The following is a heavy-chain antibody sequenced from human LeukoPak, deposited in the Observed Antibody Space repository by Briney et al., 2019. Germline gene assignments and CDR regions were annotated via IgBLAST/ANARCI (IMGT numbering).Heavy chain of an antibody. CDR1: GGSISSSSYY. V-gene: IGHV4-39*07. CDR3: ARVTSVGFIVVVPNLFDY. D-gene: IGHD2-21*01. J-gene: IGHJ4*02. CDR2: IYYSGST. Sequence: SETLSLTCTVSGGSISSSSYYWGWIRQPPGKGLEWIGSIYYSGSTYYNPSLKSRVTISVDTSKNQFSLKLSPVTAADTAVYYCARVTSVGFIVVVPNLFDYWGQGTLVTVSS.